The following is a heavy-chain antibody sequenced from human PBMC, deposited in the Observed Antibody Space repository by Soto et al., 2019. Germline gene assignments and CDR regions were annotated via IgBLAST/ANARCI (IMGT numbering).Heavy chain of an antibody. Sequence: GGSLRLSCAASGFSFSSDWMSWVRQAPGKGLEWVANIKEDGSEKYYVDSVKGRFTISRDNAKNSLYLQMNSLRAEDTAVYYCARPVFTIFGVVPSGYWGQGT. CDR2: IKEDGSEK. D-gene: IGHD3-3*01. V-gene: IGHV3-7*01. CDR3: ARPVFTIFGVVPSGY. CDR1: GFSFSSDW. J-gene: IGHJ4*02.